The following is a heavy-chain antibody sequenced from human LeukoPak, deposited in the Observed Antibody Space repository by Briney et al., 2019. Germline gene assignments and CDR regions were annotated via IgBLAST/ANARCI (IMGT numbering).Heavy chain of an antibody. Sequence: AGGSLRLSCAASGFTFSSYAMSWVRQAPGKGLEWVSAISGSGGSTYYADSVKGRFTISRDNSKNTLYLQMNSLRAEDTAVYYCAKDLGDRYYYDSSGYNYFDYWGQGTLVTVSS. CDR3: AKDLGDRYYYDSSGYNYFDY. J-gene: IGHJ4*02. D-gene: IGHD3-22*01. V-gene: IGHV3-23*01. CDR2: ISGSGGST. CDR1: GFTFSSYA.